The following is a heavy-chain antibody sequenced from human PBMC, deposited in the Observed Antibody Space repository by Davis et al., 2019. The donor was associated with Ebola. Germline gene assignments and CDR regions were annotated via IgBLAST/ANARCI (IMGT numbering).Heavy chain of an antibody. J-gene: IGHJ4*02. CDR3: ARMSCSSGNCGWFGDRPTHFDY. CDR2: ISGSGGST. V-gene: IGHV3-23*01. CDR1: VITFSSYA. Sequence: GESLKISCTDSVITFSSYAMTWVRQAPGKGLEWVSAISGSGGSTYYADSVKGRFTISRDNSRNTLFLQMNSLRAEDTAVYYCARMSCSSGNCGWFGDRPTHFDYWGQGTLVTVSS. D-gene: IGHD3-10*01.